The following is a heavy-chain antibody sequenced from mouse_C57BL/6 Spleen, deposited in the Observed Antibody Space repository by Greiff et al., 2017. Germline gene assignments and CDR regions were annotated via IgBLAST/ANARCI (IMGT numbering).Heavy chain of an antibody. J-gene: IGHJ2*01. CDR2: ISSGGDYI. Sequence: EVMLVESGEGLVKPGGSLKLSCAASGFTFSSYAMSWVRQTPDKRLEWVAYISSGGDYIYYADTVKGRFTISRDNARNTLYLQMSSLKSEDTAMYYCTRDDGYFDYWGQGTTLTVSS. V-gene: IGHV5-9-1*02. CDR3: TRDDGYFDY. D-gene: IGHD2-3*01. CDR1: GFTFSSYA.